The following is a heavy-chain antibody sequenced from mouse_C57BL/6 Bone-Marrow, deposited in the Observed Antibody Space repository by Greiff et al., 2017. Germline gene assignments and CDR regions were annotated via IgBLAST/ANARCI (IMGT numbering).Heavy chain of an antibody. D-gene: IGHD1-1*01. CDR2: ISSGGSYT. V-gene: IGHV5-6*01. Sequence: DVLLVESGGDLVKPGGSLKLSCAASGFTFSSYGMPWVRQTPDKRLEWVATISSGGSYTYYTDSVKGRFTISRDNAKNTLYRQMSSLKSEDTAMYYCARRGRGEDFDVWGTGTSVTVSS. CDR3: ARRGRGEDFDV. CDR1: GFTFSSYG. J-gene: IGHJ1*03.